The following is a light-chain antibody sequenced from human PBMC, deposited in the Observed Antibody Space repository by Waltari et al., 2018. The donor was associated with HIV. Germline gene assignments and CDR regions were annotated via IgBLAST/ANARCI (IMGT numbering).Light chain of an antibody. CDR3: ASYTADDTVL. CDR2: EVD. Sequence: SDLTQPASVSGFPGQSIPIPCTGGDSDFGLSIFFPWYQQQPGKVPKLLLYEVDTRASGIPGRFSGSKSGNTASLTITGLQIEDEGLYYCASYTADDTVLFGGGTTVTVL. CDR1: DSDFGLSIF. V-gene: IGLV2-14*01. J-gene: IGLJ2*01.